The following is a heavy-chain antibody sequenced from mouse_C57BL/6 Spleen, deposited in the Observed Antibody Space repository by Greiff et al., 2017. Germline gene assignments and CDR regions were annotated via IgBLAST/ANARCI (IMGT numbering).Heavy chain of an antibody. CDR1: GFSLSTSGMG. J-gene: IGHJ4*01. Sequence: QVTLKVSGPGILQSSPTLSLTCSFSGFSLSTSGMGVSWIRQPSGKGLVWLAHTYWDDDKRYNPSLKSRLTISKDTSRNQVFLKITSVDTADTATYYGARSYGNYNYYAMDYWGQGTSVTVAS. V-gene: IGHV8-12*01. D-gene: IGHD2-1*01. CDR2: TYWDDDK. CDR3: ARSYGNYNYYAMDY.